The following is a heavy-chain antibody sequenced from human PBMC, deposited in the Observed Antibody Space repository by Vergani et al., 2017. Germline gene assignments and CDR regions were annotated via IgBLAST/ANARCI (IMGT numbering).Heavy chain of an antibody. V-gene: IGHV1-2*01. CDR1: GYTFTGYY. Sequence: QVQLVQSGAEVQKPGASVKVSCKASGYTFTGYYMHWVRQAPGQGREWMGWINPNSGGTNYAQKFQGRVTITRDTSISTAYMELSLLRSDDTVSYYCARDGYCSSTSCYGWCDPWGQGTLVTVSS. D-gene: IGHD2-2*03. CDR2: INPNSGGT. CDR3: ARDGYCSSTSCYGWCDP. J-gene: IGHJ5*02.